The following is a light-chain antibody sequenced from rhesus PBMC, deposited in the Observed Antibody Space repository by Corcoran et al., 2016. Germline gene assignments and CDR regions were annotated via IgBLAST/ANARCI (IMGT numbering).Light chain of an antibody. CDR2: EAS. V-gene: IGKV1-25*01. CDR3: QHYYSTPYS. Sequence: DIQMTQSPSSLSASVGDRVTITCRASQGITNDLAWYHQKPGETPKFLIYEASSLQSGIPSRFRGSGSGTDFTLTISSLQPEEFVIYYCQHYYSTPYSFGQGTKVEIK. J-gene: IGKJ2*01. CDR1: QGITND.